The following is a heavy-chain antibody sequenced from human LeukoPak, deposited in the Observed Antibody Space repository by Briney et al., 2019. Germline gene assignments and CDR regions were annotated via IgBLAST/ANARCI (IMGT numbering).Heavy chain of an antibody. Sequence: SVKVSCKASGGTFSSYAISWVRQAPGQGLEWMGGIIPIFSTANYAQKFQGRVTITADESTSTAYMELSSLRSEDTAVYYCAREARIAAAGPPDWFDPWGQGTLVTVSS. CDR3: AREARIAAAGPPDWFDP. V-gene: IGHV1-69*13. J-gene: IGHJ5*02. D-gene: IGHD6-13*01. CDR1: GGTFSSYA. CDR2: IIPIFSTA.